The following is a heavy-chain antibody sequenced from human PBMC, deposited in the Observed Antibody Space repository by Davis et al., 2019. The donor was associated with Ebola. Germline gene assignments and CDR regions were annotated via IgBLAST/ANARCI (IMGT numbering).Heavy chain of an antibody. Sequence: SETLSLTCTVSGGSISSSSYYWGWIRQPPGKGLEWIGSIYYSGSTNYNPSLKSRVTISEDTSKNQFSLKLSSVTAADTAVYYCARGKYGGNPYYGMDVWGQGTTVTVSS. D-gene: IGHD4-23*01. J-gene: IGHJ6*02. CDR2: IYYSGST. CDR1: GGSISSSSYY. V-gene: IGHV4-39*07. CDR3: ARGKYGGNPYYGMDV.